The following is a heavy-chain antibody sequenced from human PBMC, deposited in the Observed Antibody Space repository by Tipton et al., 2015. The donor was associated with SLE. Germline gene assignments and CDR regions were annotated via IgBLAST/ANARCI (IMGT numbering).Heavy chain of an antibody. J-gene: IGHJ6*02. CDR3: ARLPYYYGMDV. Sequence: TLSLTCSVSGGSISSSYWTWIRQPAGEGLEWIGRIYASGSTNYNPSLKSRVTISVDTSKNQFSLKLSSVTAADTAVYYCARLPYYYGMDVWGQGTTVTVSS. CDR1: GGSISSSY. V-gene: IGHV4-4*07. CDR2: IYASGST.